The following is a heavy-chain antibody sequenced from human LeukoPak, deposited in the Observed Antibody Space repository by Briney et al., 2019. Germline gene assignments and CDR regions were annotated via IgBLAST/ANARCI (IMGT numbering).Heavy chain of an antibody. J-gene: IGHJ4*02. D-gene: IGHD4-17*01. CDR1: GFTLSTYW. V-gene: IGHV3-7*01. CDR3: AGSTVTTNY. CDR2: IKHDGSEK. Sequence: GGSLRLSCVVSGFTLSTYWMTWVRQAPGKGLEWVANIKHDGSEKHYVNSVKGRFTISRDNAKNLVCLQMNSLRGEDTAMYYCAGSTVTTNYWGQGTLVTVSS.